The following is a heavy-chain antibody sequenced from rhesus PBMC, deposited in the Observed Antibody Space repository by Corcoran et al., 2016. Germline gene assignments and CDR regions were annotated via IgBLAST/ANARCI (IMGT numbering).Heavy chain of an antibody. V-gene: IGHV4-99*01. CDR2: ISGSSGST. Sequence: QLQLQESGPGLVKPSETLSVTCAVSGYSISSGYYWDWIRQPPWKGLEYIGYISGSSGSTYYNPSLKCRCTISKDTSKNQFSLKLSSVTAADTAVYYCARQNNWNYVGYFDYWGQGVLVTVSS. CDR1: GYSISSGYY. J-gene: IGHJ4*01. CDR3: ARQNNWNYVGYFDY. D-gene: IGHD1-26*01.